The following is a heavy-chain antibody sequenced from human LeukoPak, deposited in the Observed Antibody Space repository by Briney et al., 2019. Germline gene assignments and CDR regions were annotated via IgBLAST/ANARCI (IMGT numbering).Heavy chain of an antibody. CDR1: GGSISSGGYY. D-gene: IGHD3-16*01. CDR3: ARVPFEDHYYYYMDV. Sequence: SQTLSLTCTVSGGSISSGGYYWSWIRQPPGKGLEWIGYIYLSGSTYYNPSLKSRVTISVDRSKNQFSLKLSSVTAADTAVYYCARVPFEDHYYYYMDVWGKGTTVTVSS. CDR2: IYLSGST. J-gene: IGHJ6*03. V-gene: IGHV4-30-2*01.